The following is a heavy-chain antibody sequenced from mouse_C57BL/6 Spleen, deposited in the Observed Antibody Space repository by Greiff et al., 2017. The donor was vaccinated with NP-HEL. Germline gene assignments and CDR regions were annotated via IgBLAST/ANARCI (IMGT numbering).Heavy chain of an antibody. Sequence: QVQLQQPGAELVRPGSSVKLSCKASGYTFTSYWMHWVKQRPIQGLEWIGNIDPSDSETHYNQKFKDKATLTVDKSSSTAYMQLSSLTSEDSAVYYCARRYYDYGYAMDYWGQGTSVTVSS. CDR3: ARRYYDYGYAMDY. CDR2: IDPSDSET. CDR1: GYTFTSYW. J-gene: IGHJ4*01. V-gene: IGHV1-52*01. D-gene: IGHD2-4*01.